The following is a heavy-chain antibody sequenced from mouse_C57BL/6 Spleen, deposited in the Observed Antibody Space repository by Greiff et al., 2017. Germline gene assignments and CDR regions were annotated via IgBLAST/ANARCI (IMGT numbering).Heavy chain of an antibody. CDR3: ARMRDGSSYYARDY. V-gene: IGHV2-2*01. D-gene: IGHD1-1*01. Sequence: QVQLQQSGPGLVQPSQSLSITCTVSGFSLTSYGVHWVRQSPGQGLEWLGVIWSGGSTDYNAAFISRLSSSKDNSKSQVFFKMNSLQADETAIYYCARMRDGSSYYARDYWGQGTSVTVAS. J-gene: IGHJ4*01. CDR2: IWSGGST. CDR1: GFSLTSYG.